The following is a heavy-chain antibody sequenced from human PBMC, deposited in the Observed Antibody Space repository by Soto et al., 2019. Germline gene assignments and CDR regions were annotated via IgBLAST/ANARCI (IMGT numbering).Heavy chain of an antibody. CDR2: ISWNSGSI. D-gene: IGHD2-15*01. CDR1: GFTFDDYA. CDR3: AKAVAATRYNWFDP. J-gene: IGHJ5*02. Sequence: PGGSLRLSCAASGFTFDDYAMHWVRQAPGKGLEWVSGISWNSGSIGYADSVKGRFTISRDNAKNSLYLQMNSLRAEDTALYYCAKAVAATRYNWFDPWGQGTLVTVSS. V-gene: IGHV3-9*01.